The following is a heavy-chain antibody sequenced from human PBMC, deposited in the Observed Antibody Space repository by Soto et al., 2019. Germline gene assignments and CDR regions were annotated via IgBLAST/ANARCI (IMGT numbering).Heavy chain of an antibody. V-gene: IGHV4-59*01. J-gene: IGHJ4*02. D-gene: IGHD6-6*01. CDR2: VSYSGSP. CDR1: GGSISGYY. CDR3: AGAGRSSSKTVFDY. Sequence: QVQLQESGPGLVKPSETLSLTCTVSGGSISGYYWSWIRQSPGKGLEWVGYVSYSGSPNYNPTLKSRVTISIDTSQNQFSLKLSSVTAADTAVYYCAGAGRSSSKTVFDYWGQGTLVTVSS.